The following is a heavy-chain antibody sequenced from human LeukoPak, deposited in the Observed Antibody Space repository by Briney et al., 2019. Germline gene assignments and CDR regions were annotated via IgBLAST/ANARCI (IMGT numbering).Heavy chain of an antibody. Sequence: GGSLRLSCAASGFTFSSYNMKWVRQAAGKGLEWVSSNSSRSSYIFYADSVKGRFTISRDNAKKSLYLQMNSLRAEDTAVYYCASEVNYFDYWGQGTLVTVSS. V-gene: IGHV3-21*01. CDR2: NSSRSSYI. CDR1: GFTFSSYN. CDR3: ASEVNYFDY. J-gene: IGHJ4*02.